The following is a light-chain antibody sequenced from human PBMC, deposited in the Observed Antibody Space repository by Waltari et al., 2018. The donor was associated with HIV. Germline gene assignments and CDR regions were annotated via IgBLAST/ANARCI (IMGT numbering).Light chain of an antibody. Sequence: QLVLTHSPSASASLGAPVTLPRTLSGGHSNYASACHLQQPEKGPRYLMKLNSDGSHSKGDGIPDRFSGSSSGPERYLTISSPRSEDEGDYYCQTWGAGILVFGGGTKLTVL. J-gene: IGLJ3*02. V-gene: IGLV4-69*01. CDR1: GGHSNYA. CDR3: QTWGAGILV. CDR2: LNSDGSH.